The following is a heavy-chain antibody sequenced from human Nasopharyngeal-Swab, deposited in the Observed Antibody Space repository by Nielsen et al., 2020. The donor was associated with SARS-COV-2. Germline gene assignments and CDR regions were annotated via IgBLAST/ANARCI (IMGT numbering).Heavy chain of an antibody. D-gene: IGHD3-16*01. CDR1: GGSISSYY. Sequence: SETLSLTCTVSGGSISSYYWTWIRQPPGKGLEYIGYIYYSASTNYNPSLKSRVTISADTSKNQFSLKVSSVTAADTAVYYCARGGRSMMSMDVWGQGTTVTVSS. CDR3: ARGGRSMMSMDV. CDR2: IYYSAST. J-gene: IGHJ6*02. V-gene: IGHV4-59*01.